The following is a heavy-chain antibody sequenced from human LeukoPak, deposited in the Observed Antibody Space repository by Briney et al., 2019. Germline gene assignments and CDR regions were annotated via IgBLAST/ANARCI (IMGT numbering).Heavy chain of an antibody. J-gene: IGHJ4*02. CDR2: MNLGNGNT. D-gene: IGHD3-10*01. V-gene: IGHV1-3*01. CDR1: GGTFSSYA. Sequence: GASVKVSCKASGGTFSSYAMHWVRQAPGQRLEWMGWMNLGNGNTYFSQNFQDRVTIIRDTSASTAYMEVSSLRSEDTAVYYCARGQLLLWFGESTAGGPIDFWGQGTLVTVSS. CDR3: ARGQLLLWFGESTAGGPIDF.